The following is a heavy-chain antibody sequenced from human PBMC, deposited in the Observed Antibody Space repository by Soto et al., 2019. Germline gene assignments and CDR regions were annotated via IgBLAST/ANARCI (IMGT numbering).Heavy chain of an antibody. CDR2: IIPIFDTA. J-gene: IGHJ6*02. Sequence: SVKVSCKASGGTFSAFTINWVRQAPGQRLEWMGGIIPIFDTANYAENLQGRVTITADESTSTSFLEVSSLRSEDTAVYYCARNGTLTGYSYGMDVWGQGTMVTVSS. CDR1: GGTFSAFT. V-gene: IGHV1-69*13. D-gene: IGHD1-1*01. CDR3: ARNGTLTGYSYGMDV.